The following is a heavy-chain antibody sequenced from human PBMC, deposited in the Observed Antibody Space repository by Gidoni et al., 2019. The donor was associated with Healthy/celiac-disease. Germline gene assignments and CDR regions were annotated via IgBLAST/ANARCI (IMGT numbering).Heavy chain of an antibody. Sequence: EVQLVESGVGLVQPGGSLRLSCSASGFTVSSTYMCWVRQAPGQGLEWVSVIYSGGSTYYADSVKGRFTISRDNSKNTLYLQMNSLRAEDTAVYYCARAAGAQYYYDSSGYYDAFDIWGQGTMVTVSS. CDR3: ARAAGAQYYYDSSGYYDAFDI. V-gene: IGHV3-66*01. CDR2: IYSGGST. CDR1: GFTVSSTY. J-gene: IGHJ3*02. D-gene: IGHD3-22*01.